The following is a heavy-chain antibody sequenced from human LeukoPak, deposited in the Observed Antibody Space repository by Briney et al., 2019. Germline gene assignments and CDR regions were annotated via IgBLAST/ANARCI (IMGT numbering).Heavy chain of an antibody. D-gene: IGHD1-7*01. CDR2: ICSGGST. CDR3: ARELSYYFDY. J-gene: IGHJ4*02. V-gene: IGHV3-66*02. Sequence: GGSLRLSCAASGFTVSSNYMSWVRQAPGKGLEWVSVICSGGSTYYADSVKGRFTISRDNSKNTLYLQMNSLRAEDTAVYYCARELSYYFDYWGQGTLVTVSS. CDR1: GFTVSSNY.